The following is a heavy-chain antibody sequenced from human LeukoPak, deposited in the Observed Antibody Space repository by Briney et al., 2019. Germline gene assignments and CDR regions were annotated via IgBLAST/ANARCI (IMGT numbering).Heavy chain of an antibody. CDR1: GGTFSSYA. CDR2: IIPIFGTA. CDR3: ARHPGMTTVTEFDY. J-gene: IGHJ4*02. Sequence: ASVKVSCKASGGTFSSYAISWVRQAPGQGLEWMGGIIPIFGTANYAQKFQGRVTITADESTSTAYMELSSLRSEDTAVHYCARHPGMTTVTEFDYWGQGTLVTVSS. D-gene: IGHD4-17*01. V-gene: IGHV1-69*01.